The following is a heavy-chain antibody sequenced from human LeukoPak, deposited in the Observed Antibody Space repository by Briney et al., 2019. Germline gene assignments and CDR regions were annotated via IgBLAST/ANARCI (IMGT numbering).Heavy chain of an antibody. J-gene: IGHJ6*04. CDR1: GFAFSTYT. D-gene: IGHD2-21*01. Sequence: GGSLRLSCAASGFAFSTYTMNWVRQAPGKELEWISSISSRSTHIYYADSVKVRFIISRDNAKNSLYLQMNSLRAEDTALYYCTRAKPGEHSYYDMDVWGKRTTVTASS. CDR2: ISSRSTHI. CDR3: TRAKPGEHSYYDMDV. V-gene: IGHV3-21*01.